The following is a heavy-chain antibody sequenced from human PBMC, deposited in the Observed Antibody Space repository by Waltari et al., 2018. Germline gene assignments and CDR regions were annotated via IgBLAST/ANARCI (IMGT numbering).Heavy chain of an antibody. CDR1: GYTFTSYY. CDR3: ARGARHFDY. CDR2: MNPMGGST. V-gene: IGHV1-46*01. Sequence: QVQLVQSGAEVKKPGASVKVSCKASGYTFTSYYIHWVRQSPGQGLDWMGRMNPMGGSTTYGQKFQGRVTMTRDTSTSTVYMELSSLRSEDTAVYYCARGARHFDYWGQGTLVTVSS. J-gene: IGHJ4*02.